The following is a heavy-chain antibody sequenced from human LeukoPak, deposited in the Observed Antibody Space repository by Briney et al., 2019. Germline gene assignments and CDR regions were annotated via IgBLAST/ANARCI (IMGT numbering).Heavy chain of an antibody. V-gene: IGHV3-43*01. CDR1: GFTFDDYT. CDR2: ISWDGGST. J-gene: IGHJ6*02. CDR3: AKDSADHYYYYGMDV. Sequence: GGSLRLSCAASGFTFDDYTMHWVRQAPGKGLEWVSLISWDGGSTYYADSVKGRFTISRDNSKNSLYLQMNSLRTEDTALYYCAKDSADHYYYYGMDVWGQGTTVTVSS.